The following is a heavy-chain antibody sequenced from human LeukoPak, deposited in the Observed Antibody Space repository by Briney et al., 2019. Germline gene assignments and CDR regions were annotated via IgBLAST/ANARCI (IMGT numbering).Heavy chain of an antibody. D-gene: IGHD4-17*01. CDR3: ARDQPFAVTSLYYFDS. J-gene: IGHJ4*02. CDR1: GFTFSSYS. Sequence: GGSLRLSCAASGFTFSSYSMNWVRQAPGKGLEWVSYISSRSSTIYYAVSVKGRFTISRDNAKNSLFLQMTSLRAEDTAVYYCARDQPFAVTSLYYFDSWGQGTLVTVSS. V-gene: IGHV3-48*01. CDR2: ISSRSSTI.